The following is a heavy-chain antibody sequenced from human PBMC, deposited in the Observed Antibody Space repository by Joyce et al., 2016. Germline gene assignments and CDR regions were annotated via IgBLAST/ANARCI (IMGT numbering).Heavy chain of an antibody. CDR3: ARGGVEYCGRNSCYLATYGLDV. Sequence: VLLVQSGAEVKKPGASVRVSCRTSGDTLHTYRIHWPRQAPGQRPEWLGGINVSNGKTKNSQTCQGRVTITRDTSASTTYLELNSLRSDDTAIFYCARGGVEYCGRNSCYLATYGLDVWGQGTPVTVSS. V-gene: IGHV1-3*01. D-gene: IGHD2-2*01. CDR2: INVSNGKT. J-gene: IGHJ6*02. CDR1: GDTLHTYR.